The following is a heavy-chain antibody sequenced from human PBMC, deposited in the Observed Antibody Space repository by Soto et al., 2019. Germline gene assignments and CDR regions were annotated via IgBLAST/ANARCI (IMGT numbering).Heavy chain of an antibody. Sequence: ASVKVSCKASGYTFTNYGISWVRQAPGQGREWMGWISAYNGNTNYAQKLQGRVTMTRDTSTSTAYMELRSLRSDDTAVYYCARGGGDYSSSRFSLYYFDYWGLGTLVTVSS. CDR3: ARGGGDYSSSRFSLYYFDY. CDR1: GYTFTNYG. V-gene: IGHV1-18*04. D-gene: IGHD6-13*01. J-gene: IGHJ4*02. CDR2: ISAYNGNT.